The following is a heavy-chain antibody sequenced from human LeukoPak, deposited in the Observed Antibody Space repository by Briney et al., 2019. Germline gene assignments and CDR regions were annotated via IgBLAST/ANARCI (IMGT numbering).Heavy chain of an antibody. V-gene: IGHV3-30-3*01. Sequence: GGSLRLSCAASGFTFSSYAMHWVRQAPGKGLEWVAVISYDGSNKYYADSVKGRFTISRDNSKNTLYLQMNSLRAEDTAVYYCAKGNQGYSYGHYFDYWGQGTLVTVSS. D-gene: IGHD5-18*01. CDR2: ISYDGSNK. J-gene: IGHJ4*02. CDR1: GFTFSSYA. CDR3: AKGNQGYSYGHYFDY.